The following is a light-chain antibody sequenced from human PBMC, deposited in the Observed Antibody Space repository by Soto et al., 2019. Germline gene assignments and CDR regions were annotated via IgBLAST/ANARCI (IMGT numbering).Light chain of an antibody. CDR3: QQHNSYSWT. CDR1: QSISTW. Sequence: DIQMPKSPSTLSPSVGDRVTITCRASQSISTWLAWYQQKSGTVPKVLIYDASRLESGVSPRFSGSGSGTEFTLTISSLQPTDFATYYCQQHNSYSWTFGQGTKVDI. CDR2: DAS. V-gene: IGKV1-5*01. J-gene: IGKJ1*01.